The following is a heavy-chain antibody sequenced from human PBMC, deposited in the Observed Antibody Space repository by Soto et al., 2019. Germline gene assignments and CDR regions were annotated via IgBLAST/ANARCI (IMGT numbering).Heavy chain of an antibody. J-gene: IGHJ5*02. CDR3: ARDQSWHDLLWWFDP. CDR2: IHPGGVNI. CDR1: GYSFTSHY. Sequence: QVHLVQSGAEVKKPGASVKVSCKGIGYSFTSHYMHWVRQAPGQGLEWMGTIHPGGVNIAYAQKFQGRVTMIKDTSTSTVYMELTSLTSEDTAVYYCARDQSWHDLLWWFDPWGQGTLVTVSS. V-gene: IGHV1-46*03. D-gene: IGHD1-1*01.